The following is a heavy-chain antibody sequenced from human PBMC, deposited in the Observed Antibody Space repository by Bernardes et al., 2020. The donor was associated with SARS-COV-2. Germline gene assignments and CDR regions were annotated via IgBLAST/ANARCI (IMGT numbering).Heavy chain of an antibody. J-gene: IGHJ4*02. CDR2: ISAYNGNT. CDR1: GYTFTSYG. V-gene: IGHV1-18*01. D-gene: IGHD3-22*01. Sequence: ASVKDSCKASGYTFTSYGISWVRQAPGQGLEWMGWISAYNGNTNYAQKLQGRVTMTTDTSTSTAYMELRSLRSDDTAVYYCARDKQNYYDSSGYYYWGQGTLVTVAS. CDR3: ARDKQNYYDSSGYYY.